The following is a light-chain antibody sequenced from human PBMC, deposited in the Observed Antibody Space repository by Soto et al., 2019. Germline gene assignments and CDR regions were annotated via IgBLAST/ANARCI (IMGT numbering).Light chain of an antibody. J-gene: IGKJ4*01. CDR1: LGMSGF. Sequence: IQVTQSPSSLSASVGDRVTIAFRASLGMSGFLCCYQQQPGKAPNLLIYAASTLQSGVPSRFSGGGSGTDFTLTISSLQPEDFATYYCQQVYVYPSTFGGGTKVDIK. CDR3: QQVYVYPST. V-gene: IGKV1-9*01. CDR2: AAS.